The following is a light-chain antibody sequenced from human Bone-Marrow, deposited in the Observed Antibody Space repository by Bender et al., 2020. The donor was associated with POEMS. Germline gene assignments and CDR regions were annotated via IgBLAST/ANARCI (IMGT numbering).Light chain of an antibody. V-gene: IGLV2-8*01. CDR1: SSDVGGYNY. Sequence: QSALTQPPSASGSPGQSVTISCTGTSSDVGGYNYVSWYQQHPGKAPKFIIYEVSKRPSGVPDRFSGSKSGNTASLTVSGLQAEDEADYYCSSYAGSYTFYVFGTGTKVTVL. J-gene: IGLJ1*01. CDR3: SSYAGSYTFYV. CDR2: EVS.